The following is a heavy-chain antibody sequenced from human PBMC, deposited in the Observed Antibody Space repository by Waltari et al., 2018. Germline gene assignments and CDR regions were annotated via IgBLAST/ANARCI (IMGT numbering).Heavy chain of an antibody. CDR3: ARAPRYDFWSGYAHWYFDL. D-gene: IGHD3-3*01. V-gene: IGHV4-34*01. CDR2: INHSGST. CDR1: GGSFSGYY. J-gene: IGHJ2*01. Sequence: QVQLQQWGAGLLKPSETLSLTCAVYGGSFSGYYWSWIRQPPGKGLEWIGEINHSGSTNYNPSLKSRVTISVDTSKNQFSLKLSSVTAADTAVYYCARAPRYDFWSGYAHWYFDLWGRGTLVTVSS.